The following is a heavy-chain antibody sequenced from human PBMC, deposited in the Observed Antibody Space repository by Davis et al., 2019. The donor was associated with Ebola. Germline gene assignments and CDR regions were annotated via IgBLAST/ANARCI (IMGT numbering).Heavy chain of an antibody. CDR1: GASISSSTW. CDR3: ARIQTDSTIFEVSYAFDI. D-gene: IGHD3-3*01. Sequence: PSETLSPTWPVSGASISSSTWSSWVRLPPGKGLEWLGEIYHSGSTNYNPSLKSRFTLSVDKSKNQFSLKLSSVTAADTAVYYCARIQTDSTIFEVSYAFDIWGQGTMVAVSS. J-gene: IGHJ3*02. CDR2: IYHSGST. V-gene: IGHV4-4*02.